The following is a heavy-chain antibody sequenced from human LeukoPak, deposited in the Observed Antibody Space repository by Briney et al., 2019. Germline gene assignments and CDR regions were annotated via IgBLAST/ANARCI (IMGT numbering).Heavy chain of an antibody. CDR1: GYSISSGDY. V-gene: IGHV4-38-2*01. CDR3: ARGIYYLIEY. J-gene: IGHJ4*02. D-gene: IGHD3-10*01. Sequence: SETLSLTCAVSGYSISSGDYWGWIQQSPGKGLEWIGNIFHSGSTYHNPSLKSRVTISVDTSKNEFSLKLSSVTAADTAVYYCARGIYYLIEYWGQGTLVTVSS. CDR2: IFHSGST.